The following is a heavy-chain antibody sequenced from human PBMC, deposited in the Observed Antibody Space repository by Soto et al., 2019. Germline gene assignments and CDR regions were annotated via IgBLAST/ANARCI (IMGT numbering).Heavy chain of an antibody. CDR1: GDSVSSNSAA. D-gene: IGHD3-3*01. Sequence: PSQTLSLTCAISGDSVSSNSAAWNWIRQSPSRGLEWLGRTYYRSKWYNDYAVSVKSRITINPDTSKNQFSLQLNSVTPEDTAVYYCARVGVYDFWSGYPHYYMDVWGKGTTVTVSS. V-gene: IGHV6-1*01. CDR2: TYYRSKWYN. J-gene: IGHJ6*03. CDR3: ARVGVYDFWSGYPHYYMDV.